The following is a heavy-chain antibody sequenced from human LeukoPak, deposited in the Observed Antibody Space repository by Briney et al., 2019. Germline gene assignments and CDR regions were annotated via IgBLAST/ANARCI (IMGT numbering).Heavy chain of an antibody. CDR1: GFTVSSNY. Sequence: GGSLRLSCAASGFTVSSNYMSWVRQAPGKGLEWVSVIHGNGNTYYADSVKGRFTISRDNSKDTLYLQMNSLRAEDTAVYYCARVDGYDFFFDYWGQGTLVTVSS. J-gene: IGHJ4*02. CDR3: ARVDGYDFFFDY. V-gene: IGHV3-66*01. CDR2: IHGNGNT. D-gene: IGHD3-3*01.